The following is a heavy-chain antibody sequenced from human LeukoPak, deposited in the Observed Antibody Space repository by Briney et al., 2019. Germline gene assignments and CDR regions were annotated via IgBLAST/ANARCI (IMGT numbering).Heavy chain of an antibody. V-gene: IGHV1-46*01. CDR2: INPSGGST. J-gene: IGHJ5*02. CDR3: ARVPSIAVAGLWFDP. CDR1: GYTFTSYY. Sequence: GASVKVSCKASGYTFTSYYMHWVRQAPGQGLEWMGIINPSGGSTSYAQKFQGRVTMTRDTSTSTVYMELSSLRSEDTAVYYRARVPSIAVAGLWFDPWGQGTLVTVSS. D-gene: IGHD6-19*01.